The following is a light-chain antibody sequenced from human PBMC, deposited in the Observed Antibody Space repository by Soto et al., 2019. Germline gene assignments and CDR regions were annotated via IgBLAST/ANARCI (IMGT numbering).Light chain of an antibody. V-gene: IGKV3-15*01. CDR3: VQYNFLLT. Sequence: IVVNMSPSTEPVSPEERGTLSCRASQRVNSNLAWYQQKPGQAPRLLIYDASTRAAGIPARFSGSGSGTEFTLTIISLQSEDFAVYYCVQYNFLLTFGGGTKVDIK. CDR1: QRVNSN. CDR2: DAS. J-gene: IGKJ4*01.